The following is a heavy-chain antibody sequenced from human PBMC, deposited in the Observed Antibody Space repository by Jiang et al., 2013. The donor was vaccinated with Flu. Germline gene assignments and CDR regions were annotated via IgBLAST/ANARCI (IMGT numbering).Heavy chain of an antibody. CDR1: GYTFTSYY. J-gene: IGHJ5*02. CDR2: INPSGGTT. Sequence: SGAEVKKPVASVKVSCKASGYTFTSYYMHWVRQAPGQGLEWMGIINPSGGTTTYAQKFQDRVTMTRDTSTSTVYMDLSSLRSEDTAVYYCARDRGNCNGGTCFATRNWFDPWGQG. CDR3: ARDRGNCNGGTCFATRNWFDP. V-gene: IGHV1-46*01. D-gene: IGHD2-15*01.